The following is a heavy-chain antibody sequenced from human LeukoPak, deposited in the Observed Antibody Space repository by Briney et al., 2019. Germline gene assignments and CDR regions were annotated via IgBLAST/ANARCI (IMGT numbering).Heavy chain of an antibody. Sequence: ASVKVSCKASGYTFTSYYMHWVRQAPGQGLEWMGIINPSGGSTSYAQKFQGRVTMTRDTSTSTVYMELSSLRSEDTAVYYCARLNPPKEYSRNHPDYWGQGTLVTVSS. D-gene: IGHD6-6*01. J-gene: IGHJ4*02. CDR1: GYTFTSYY. V-gene: IGHV1-46*01. CDR3: ARLNPPKEYSRNHPDY. CDR2: INPSGGST.